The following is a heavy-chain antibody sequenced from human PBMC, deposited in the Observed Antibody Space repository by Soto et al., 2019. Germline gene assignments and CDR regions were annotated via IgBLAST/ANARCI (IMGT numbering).Heavy chain of an antibody. CDR1: GFTFSSYG. D-gene: IGHD1-26*01. J-gene: IGHJ4*02. CDR3: AKMSYYGFTDY. V-gene: IGHV3-30*18. Sequence: QVQLVESGGGVVQPGRSLRLSCAASGFTFSSYGMHWVRQAPGKGLERVAVISYDGSNKYYADSVKGRFTISRDNSKNSLYLQMNSLRAEATAVYYCAKMSYYGFTDYRGQGTLVTVSS. CDR2: ISYDGSNK.